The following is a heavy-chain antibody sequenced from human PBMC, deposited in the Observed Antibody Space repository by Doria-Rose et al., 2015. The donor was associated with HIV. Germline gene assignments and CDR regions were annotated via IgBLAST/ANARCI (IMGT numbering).Heavy chain of an antibody. CDR1: GVSLSSPGMG. CDR3: ARIKSSRWYRKYYFDF. D-gene: IGHD6-13*01. Sequence: ESGPVLVKPTETLTLTCTVSGVSLSSPGMGVSWIRQPPGKALEWLANIFSDDERSYKTSLKSRLTISRGTSNSQVVRTMTDMDPVDAATYYCARIKSSRWYRKYYFDFWGQGTLVIVSA. J-gene: IGHJ4*02. CDR2: IFSDDER. V-gene: IGHV2-26*01.